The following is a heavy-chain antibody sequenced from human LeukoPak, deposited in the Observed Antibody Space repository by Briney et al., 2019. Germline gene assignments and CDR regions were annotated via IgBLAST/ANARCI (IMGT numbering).Heavy chain of an antibody. CDR3: ARDLHYYVAMDV. D-gene: IGHD3-10*02. CDR2: ISDSGGST. CDR1: GFTFSSYA. J-gene: IGHJ6*02. Sequence: GGSLRLSCAASGFTFSSYAMSWVRQAPGQGLEWVSAISDSGGSTYYADSVKGRFTISRDNSKNTLFLQLHNLRVEDTALYYCARDLHYYVAMDVWGQGTTVTVSS. V-gene: IGHV3-23*01.